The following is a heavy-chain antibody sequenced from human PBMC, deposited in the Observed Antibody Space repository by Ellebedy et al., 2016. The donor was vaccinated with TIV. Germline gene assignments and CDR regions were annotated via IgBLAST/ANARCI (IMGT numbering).Heavy chain of an antibody. Sequence: GESLKISCAASGFTFSTYGMHWVRQPPGKGLEWVAVIWADGSNQYYIDSVKGRFTISRDNSKNTLFLQMNSVTADDTAVYYCARDFGAWRRSSFDYWGQGGLVIVSS. D-gene: IGHD1-26*01. CDR2: IWADGSNQ. CDR1: GFTFSTYG. V-gene: IGHV3-33*01. CDR3: ARDFGAWRRSSFDY. J-gene: IGHJ4*02.